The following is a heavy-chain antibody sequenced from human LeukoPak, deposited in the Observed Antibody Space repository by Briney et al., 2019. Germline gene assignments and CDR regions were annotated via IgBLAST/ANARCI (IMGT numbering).Heavy chain of an antibody. CDR3: ARTTVVTKFDY. V-gene: IGHV4-59*01. CDR2: IYYSGGT. D-gene: IGHD4-23*01. J-gene: IGHJ4*02. CDR1: GGSISSYY. Sequence: SETLSLTCTVSGGSISSYYWSWIRQPPGKGLEWIGYIYYSGGTNYNPSLKSRVTISVDTSKNQFSLKLSSVTAADTAVYYCARTTVVTKFDYWGQGTLVTVSS.